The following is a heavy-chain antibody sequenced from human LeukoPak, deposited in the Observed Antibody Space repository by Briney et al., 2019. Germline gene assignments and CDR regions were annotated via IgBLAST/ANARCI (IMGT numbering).Heavy chain of an antibody. CDR3: AKDFSSWYTSFDY. CDR1: GFTFSSYG. Sequence: GGSLRLSCAASGFTFSSYGMHWVRQAPGKGLEWVAFIRYDGSNKYYADSVKGRFTISRDNSKNTLYLQMNSLRAEDTAVYYCAKDFSSWYTSFDYWGQGTLVTVSS. CDR2: IRYDGSNK. V-gene: IGHV3-30*02. J-gene: IGHJ4*02. D-gene: IGHD6-13*01.